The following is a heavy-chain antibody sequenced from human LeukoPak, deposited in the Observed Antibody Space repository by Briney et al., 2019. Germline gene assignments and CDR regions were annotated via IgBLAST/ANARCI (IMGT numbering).Heavy chain of an antibody. V-gene: IGHV3-53*01. CDR2: IYSGGST. D-gene: IGHD4/OR15-4a*01. CDR3: ARTSADYGEVLFDY. Sequence: PGRSLRLSCAASGFIVSSNYMSWVRQGPGKGLERVSVIYSGGSTYYADSVKGRFTISRDNSKNTLYLQMNSLRAEDTAVYYCARTSADYGEVLFDYWGQGTLVTVSS. CDR1: GFIVSSNY. J-gene: IGHJ4*02.